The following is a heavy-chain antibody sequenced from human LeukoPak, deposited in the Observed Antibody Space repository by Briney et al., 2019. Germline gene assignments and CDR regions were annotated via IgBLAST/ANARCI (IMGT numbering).Heavy chain of an antibody. CDR1: GFTFSIYA. Sequence: EGSLRLSCAASGFTFSIYAMSWVRQAPGKGLEWVSAISGSGGSTYYADSVKGRFTISRDNSKNTLYLQMNSLRAEDTAVYYCAKSPGPTYYYDSSGYYFSYWGQGTLVTVSS. V-gene: IGHV3-23*01. D-gene: IGHD3-22*01. J-gene: IGHJ4*02. CDR2: ISGSGGST. CDR3: AKSPGPTYYYDSSGYYFSY.